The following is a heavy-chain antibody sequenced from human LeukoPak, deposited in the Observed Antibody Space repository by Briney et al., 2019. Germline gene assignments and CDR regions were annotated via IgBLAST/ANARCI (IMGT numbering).Heavy chain of an antibody. CDR2: INPNSGGT. CDR3: ARVGYYESSGYYEY. J-gene: IGHJ4*02. V-gene: IGHV1-2*06. Sequence: ASVKASCKASGYTLTDYYMHWVRQAPGQGLEWMGRINPNSGGTNYAQKFQGRATMTRDTSISTVYMELSRLRSDDTAVYYCARVGYYESSGYYEYWGQGTLVTVSS. CDR1: GYTLTDYY. D-gene: IGHD3-22*01.